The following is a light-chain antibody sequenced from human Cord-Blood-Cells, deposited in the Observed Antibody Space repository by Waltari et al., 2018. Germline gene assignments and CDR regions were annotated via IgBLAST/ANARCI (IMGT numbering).Light chain of an antibody. V-gene: IGKV3-20*01. CDR3: QQYGSSHT. CDR2: GAS. CDR1: QSVSSSY. J-gene: IGKJ2*01. Sequence: EIVLTQSPGTLSLSPGERATLSCRASQSVSSSYLAWYQQKPGQAPRLLFYGASSRATGIPDRFSGSGSGTDFTLTISRLEPEDFAVYYCQQYGSSHTFGQGTKLEIK.